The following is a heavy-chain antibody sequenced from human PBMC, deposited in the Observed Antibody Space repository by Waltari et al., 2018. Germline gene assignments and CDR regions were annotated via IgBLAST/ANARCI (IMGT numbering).Heavy chain of an antibody. V-gene: IGHV1-69*12. CDR3: ARGALPINYYDSSGYYFPPGY. Sequence: QVQLVQSGAEVKKPGSSVKVSCKASGGTFSSYAISWVRQAPGQGLAWMGGTIPIFGTANDAQKFQGGGTITADEATSTAYMELSSLRSEDTAVYYCARGALPINYYDSSGYYFPPGYWGQGTLVTVSS. J-gene: IGHJ4*02. D-gene: IGHD3-22*01. CDR1: GGTFSSYA. CDR2: TIPIFGTA.